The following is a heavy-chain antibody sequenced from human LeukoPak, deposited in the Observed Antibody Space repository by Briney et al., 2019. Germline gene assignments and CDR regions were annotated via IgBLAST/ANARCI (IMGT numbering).Heavy chain of an antibody. CDR1: GGSISSYY. D-gene: IGHD3-22*01. Sequence: PSETLSLTCTVSGGSISSYYWSWIRQPPGKGLEWIGYIYYSGSTNYNPSLKSRVTISVDTSKNQFSLKLSSVTAADTAVYYCARGQSYYDSSAFDYWGQGTLVTVSS. CDR2: IYYSGST. CDR3: ARGQSYYDSSAFDY. J-gene: IGHJ4*02. V-gene: IGHV4-59*01.